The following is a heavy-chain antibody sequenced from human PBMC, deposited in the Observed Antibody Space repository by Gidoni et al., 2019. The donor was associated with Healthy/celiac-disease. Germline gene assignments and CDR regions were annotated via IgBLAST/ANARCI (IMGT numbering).Heavy chain of an antibody. Sequence: QVQLVQSGAEVKNPGSSVKVSCKASGGTFSSYAISWVRQAPGQGLEWMGGIIPIFGTANYEQKFQGRVTITADESTSTAYMELSSLRSEDTAVYYCAREGIAVAGRGKYYFDYWGQGTLVTVSS. J-gene: IGHJ4*02. CDR1: GGTFSSYA. D-gene: IGHD6-19*01. V-gene: IGHV1-69*01. CDR3: AREGIAVAGRGKYYFDY. CDR2: IIPIFGTA.